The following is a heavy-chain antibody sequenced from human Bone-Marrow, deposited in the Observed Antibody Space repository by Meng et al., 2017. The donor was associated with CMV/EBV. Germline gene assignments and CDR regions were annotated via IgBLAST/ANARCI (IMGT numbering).Heavy chain of an antibody. CDR1: GLTLSSYG. CDR2: ISADGGRK. D-gene: IGHD3-10*01. Sequence: GESLKISCVASGLTLSSYGLHWVRQVPGKGLEWVADISADGGRKHYEDSVKGRFTISRDNAKNTLYLQMNSLRAEDTAVYFCAREVTLIRGGYDAFDVWGQGTTVTVSS. J-gene: IGHJ3*01. V-gene: IGHV3-30*04. CDR3: AREVTLIRGGYDAFDV.